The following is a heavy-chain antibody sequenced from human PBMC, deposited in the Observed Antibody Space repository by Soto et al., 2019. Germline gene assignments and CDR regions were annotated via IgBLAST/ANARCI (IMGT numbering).Heavy chain of an antibody. CDR3: ARDQSPVNIVVVPAATGYYGMDV. J-gene: IGHJ6*02. CDR2: INWKSDI. Sequence: GGSLRLSCAVSGFTFDDNAMHWVRQAPEKGLEWVSGINWKSDIGYADSVKGRFTISRDNAENSLYLQMNSLRAEDTAVYYCARDQSPVNIVVVPAATGYYGMDVWGQGTTVTVSS. D-gene: IGHD2-2*01. V-gene: IGHV3-9*01. CDR1: GFTFDDNA.